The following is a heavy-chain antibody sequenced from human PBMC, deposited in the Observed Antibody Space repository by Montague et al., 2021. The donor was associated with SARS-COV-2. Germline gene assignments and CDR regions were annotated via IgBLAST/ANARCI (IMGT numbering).Heavy chain of an antibody. Sequence: SETLSLTCSSLCRASQAQFGRAHGWTPGTGPACIPSFARRGSTNYNPSHKSRVIISVDTSKNQFSLKLSSVTAADTAVYYCARGTGPRSITLFGVIISGHVFDIWGQGTMVTVSS. CDR1: CRASQAQF. CDR2: FARRGST. V-gene: IGHV4-34*01. CDR3: ARGTGPRSITLFGVIISGHVFDI. J-gene: IGHJ3*02. D-gene: IGHD3-3*01.